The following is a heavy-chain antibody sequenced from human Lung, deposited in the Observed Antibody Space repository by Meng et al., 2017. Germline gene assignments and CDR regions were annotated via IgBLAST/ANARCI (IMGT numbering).Heavy chain of an antibody. V-gene: IGHV4-34*01. CDR1: GGSFSDYY. D-gene: IGHD4-11*01. CDR2: INHSGST. J-gene: IGHJ4*02. CDR3: ARGPTTMAHDFDY. Sequence: VQLQQWGAGLLKLPETLSLTCVVFGGSFSDYYWSWIRQPPGKGLEWIGEINHSGSTNYNPSLESRATISVDTSQNNLSLKLSSVTAADSAVYYCARGPTTMAHDFDYWGQGTLVTVSS.